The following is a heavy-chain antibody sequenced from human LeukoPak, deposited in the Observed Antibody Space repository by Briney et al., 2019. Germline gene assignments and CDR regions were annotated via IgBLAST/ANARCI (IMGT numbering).Heavy chain of an antibody. CDR2: ISGSGGST. J-gene: IGHJ4*02. Sequence: GGSLRLSCAASGFTFSSYAMSWVRQARGKGLEWGSAISGSGGSTYYGDSVKGRVTISRHNSKNTLYLQMNSLRAEDTAVYYCTTGYPSFDYWGQGTLVTVSS. CDR3: TTGYPSFDY. CDR1: GFTFSSYA. V-gene: IGHV3-23*01. D-gene: IGHD3-9*01.